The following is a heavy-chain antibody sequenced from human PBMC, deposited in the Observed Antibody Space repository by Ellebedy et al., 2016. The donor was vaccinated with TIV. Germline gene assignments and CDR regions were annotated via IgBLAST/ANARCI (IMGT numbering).Heavy chain of an antibody. Sequence: GGSLRLXXAASGFTFSNAWMSWVRQAPGKGLEWVGRIKSKTDGGTTDYAAPVKGRFTISRDDSKNTLYLQMDSLKTEDTAVYYCKKEKTYYYDSSGYASADYWGQGTLVTVSS. CDR1: GFTFSNAW. J-gene: IGHJ4*02. V-gene: IGHV3-15*01. D-gene: IGHD3-22*01. CDR2: IKSKTDGGTT. CDR3: KKEKTYYYDSSGYASADY.